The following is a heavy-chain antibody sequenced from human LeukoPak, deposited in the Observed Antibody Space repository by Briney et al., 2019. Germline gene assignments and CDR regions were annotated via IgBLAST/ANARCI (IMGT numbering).Heavy chain of an antibody. D-gene: IGHD5-12*01. V-gene: IGHV1-69*05. J-gene: IGHJ4*02. CDR1: GGTFSSYA. Sequence: SVKVSCKASGGTFSSYAISWVRQAPGQGLEWMGGIIPIFGTANYAQKFQGRVTITTDESTGTAYMELSSLRSEDTAVYYCARDSGYDVGAMAYLDYWGQGTLVTVSS. CDR2: IIPIFGTA. CDR3: ARDSGYDVGAMAYLDY.